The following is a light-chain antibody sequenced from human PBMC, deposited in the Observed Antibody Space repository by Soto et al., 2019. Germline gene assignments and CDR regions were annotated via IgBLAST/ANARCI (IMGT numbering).Light chain of an antibody. V-gene: IGKV3-20*01. CDR2: GAS. J-gene: IGKJ1*01. CDR3: QQYGSSPQT. Sequence: EIVLTQSPGTLSLSPGERATLSCRASQSVSSSYLACYQQKPGQAPRLLIYGASSRATGIPDRFSGSGSGTDFTLTISRXEPEDFAVYYCQQYGSSPQTFGQGTKVDIK. CDR1: QSVSSSY.